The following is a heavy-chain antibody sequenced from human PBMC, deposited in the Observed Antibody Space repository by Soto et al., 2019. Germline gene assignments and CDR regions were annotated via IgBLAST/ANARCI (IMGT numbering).Heavy chain of an antibody. CDR1: GFSLTTSGVG. Sequence: QITLNESGPTQVKPRQTLTLTCTFSGFSLTTSGVGVGWIRQSPGKAPEWLALIYWDDDKRYSTSLKSRLTITKDTSKNQVVLTIADLDPVYTATYYCAHRVLRTVFGLVTTTAIYFDFWGQGTPVAFSS. CDR2: IYWDDDK. CDR3: AHRVLRTVFGLVTTTAIYFDF. V-gene: IGHV2-5*02. D-gene: IGHD3-3*01. J-gene: IGHJ4*02.